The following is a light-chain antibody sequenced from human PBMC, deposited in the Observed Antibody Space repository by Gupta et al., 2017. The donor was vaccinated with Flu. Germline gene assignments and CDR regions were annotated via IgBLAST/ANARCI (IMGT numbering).Light chain of an antibody. J-gene: IGLJ2*01. CDR3: GTWDSSLTAGV. V-gene: IGLV1-51*01. CDR2: DNN. Sequence: KVTISCSGSSSNIGNNYVSWYQQLPGTAPKLLLYDNNKRPSEIPDRFSGSKSGTSATLGITGLQTGDEADYYCGTWDSSLTAGVFGGGTKLTVL. CDR1: SSNIGNNY.